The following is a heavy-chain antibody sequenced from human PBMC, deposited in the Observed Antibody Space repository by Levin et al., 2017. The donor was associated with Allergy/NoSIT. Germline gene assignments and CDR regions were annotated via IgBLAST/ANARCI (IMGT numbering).Heavy chain of an antibody. D-gene: IGHD4-17*01. Sequence: LSLTCAASGFIFSNYHMNWVRQAPGKGLEWVSSISSSGVNKHYADSVTGRFTISRDNAKNSVFLQMNDLRAEDTAMYYCARDGGDYRHGGEDSWGQGTLVTVSS. J-gene: IGHJ4*02. CDR3: ARDGGDYRHGGEDS. V-gene: IGHV3-21*01. CDR1: GFIFSNYH. CDR2: ISSSGVNK.